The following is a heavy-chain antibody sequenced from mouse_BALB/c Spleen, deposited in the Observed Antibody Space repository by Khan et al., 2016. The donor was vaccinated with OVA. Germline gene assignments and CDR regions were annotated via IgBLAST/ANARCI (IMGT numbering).Heavy chain of an antibody. J-gene: IGHJ1*01. CDR1: GYTFTNCG. V-gene: IGHV9-3-1*01. Sequence: QIQLVQSGPELKKPGETVKISCTASGYTFTNCGMNWVKQAPGKGLKWMGWINTYTGEPTYADDFKGRFAFSLETSASTAYLQINNLKNEDTATYFCASGGYWYYDVWGAGTTVTVSS. CDR3: ASGGYWYYDV. D-gene: IGHD1-1*02. CDR2: INTYTGEP.